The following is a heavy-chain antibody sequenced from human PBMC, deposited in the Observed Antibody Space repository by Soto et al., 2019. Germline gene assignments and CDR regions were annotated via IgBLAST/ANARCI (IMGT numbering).Heavy chain of an antibody. J-gene: IGHJ4*02. D-gene: IGHD5-12*01. CDR3: AKGSIEYSAAVDN. CDR1: GFSFSSYA. Sequence: EVQLLESGGGLVQPGGSLRLSCAASGFSFSSYAMVWVRQAPGKGLEWVSVISARGGSSYFADSVKGRFPISRDNSKNVLSLEMNSLRAEDTAIYFCAKGSIEYSAAVDNWGQGTLVLVSS. V-gene: IGHV3-23*01. CDR2: ISARGGSS.